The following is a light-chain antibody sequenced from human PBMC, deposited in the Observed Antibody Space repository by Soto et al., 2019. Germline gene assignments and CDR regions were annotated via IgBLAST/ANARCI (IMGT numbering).Light chain of an antibody. CDR2: GAS. CDR1: QSISSY. Sequence: DIQMTQSPSSLSASVGDRVTITCRACQSISSYLNWYQQKPGKAPKLLIYGASSLQSGVPSRFNGSGSGTDFTLTISSLQPEDFATYYCQQSYSTPRTFGQGTKVEIK. V-gene: IGKV1-39*01. J-gene: IGKJ1*01. CDR3: QQSYSTPRT.